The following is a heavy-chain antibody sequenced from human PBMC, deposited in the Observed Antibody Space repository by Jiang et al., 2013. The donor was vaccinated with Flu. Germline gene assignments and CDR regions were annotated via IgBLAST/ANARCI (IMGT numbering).Heavy chain of an antibody. Sequence: VKKPGESLRISCKASGYRFTSYWISWVRQVPGKGLEWMGRIDPSDSYDNYSPSFQGHVNISVDRSIATAYLQWTSLKASDTAIYYCARHNGASVDQRSLPGNNWFDPWGQGTLVTVSS. CDR3: ARHNGASVDQRSLPGNNWFDP. D-gene: IGHD6-13*01. CDR1: GYRFTSYW. J-gene: IGHJ5*02. CDR2: IDPSDSYD. V-gene: IGHV5-10-1*01.